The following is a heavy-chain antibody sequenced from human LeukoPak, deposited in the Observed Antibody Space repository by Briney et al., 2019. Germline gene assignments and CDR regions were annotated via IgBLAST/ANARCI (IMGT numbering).Heavy chain of an antibody. CDR3: ARAATLYGDSQSYYMDV. Sequence: PSETLSLTCTVSGGSISSYYWSWIRQPPGKGLEWIGYIYYSGSTNYNPSLKSRVTISVDTSKNQFSLKLSSVAAADTAVYYCARAATLYGDSQSYYMDVWGKGTTVTISS. V-gene: IGHV4-59*01. D-gene: IGHD4-17*01. CDR1: GGSISSYY. CDR2: IYYSGST. J-gene: IGHJ6*03.